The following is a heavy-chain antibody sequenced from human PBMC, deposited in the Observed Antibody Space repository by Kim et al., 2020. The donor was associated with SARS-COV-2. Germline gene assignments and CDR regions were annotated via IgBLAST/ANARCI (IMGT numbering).Heavy chain of an antibody. CDR2: IYSGGST. D-gene: IGHD1-26*01. V-gene: IGHV3-66*01. CDR3: ARDPKASLEWELLD. CDR1: GFTVSSNY. Sequence: GGSLRLSCAASGFTVSSNYMSWVRQAPGKGLEWVSVIYSGGSTYYADSVKGRFTISRDNSKNTLYLQMNSLRAEDTAVYYCARDPKASLEWELLDWGQGTLVTVSS. J-gene: IGHJ4*02.